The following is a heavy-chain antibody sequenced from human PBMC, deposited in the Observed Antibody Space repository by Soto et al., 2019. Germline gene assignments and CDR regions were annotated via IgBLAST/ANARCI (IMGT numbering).Heavy chain of an antibody. Sequence: QLHLQESGPGLVKPSETLSLACTVSNVSISSEDHYWTWIRQPPGKGLEWVGSMYYSGGAYYNPALKSRGTMSVDTSRKQFSLQLSSVTAADTAVYYCSRNRIPYSSNLYFEPWGQGTLGTVSS. CDR2: MYYSGGA. D-gene: IGHD6-13*01. V-gene: IGHV4-39*01. J-gene: IGHJ5*02. CDR3: SRNRIPYSSNLYFEP. CDR1: NVSISSEDHY.